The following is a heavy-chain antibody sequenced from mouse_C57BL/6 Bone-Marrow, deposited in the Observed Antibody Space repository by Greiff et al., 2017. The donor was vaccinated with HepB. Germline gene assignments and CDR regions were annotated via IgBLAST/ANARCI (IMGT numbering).Heavy chain of an antibody. D-gene: IGHD2-1*01. Sequence: EVKLVESGGGLVKPGGSLKLSCAASGFTFSDYGMHWVRQAPEKGLEWVAYISSGSSTIYYADTVKGRFTISRDNAKNTLFLQMTSLRSEDTAMYYCAREAGYGNYVAWFAYWGQGTLVTVSA. CDR2: ISSGSSTI. CDR1: GFTFSDYG. J-gene: IGHJ3*01. V-gene: IGHV5-17*01. CDR3: AREAGYGNYVAWFAY.